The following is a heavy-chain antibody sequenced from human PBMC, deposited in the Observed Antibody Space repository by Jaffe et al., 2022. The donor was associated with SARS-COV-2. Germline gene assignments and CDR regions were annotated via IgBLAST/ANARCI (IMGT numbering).Heavy chain of an antibody. Sequence: QVTLKESGPVLVKPTETLTLTCTVSGFSLSNARMGVSWIRQPPGKALEWLAHIFSDDEKSYSTSLKSRLTISKDTSKSQVVLIMTNMDPADTATYYCARMTTGYYVNSYYFDYWGQGTLVTVSS. CDR3: ARMTTGYYVNSYYFDY. D-gene: IGHD3-9*01. V-gene: IGHV2-26*01. J-gene: IGHJ4*02. CDR1: GFSLSNARMG. CDR2: IFSDDEK.